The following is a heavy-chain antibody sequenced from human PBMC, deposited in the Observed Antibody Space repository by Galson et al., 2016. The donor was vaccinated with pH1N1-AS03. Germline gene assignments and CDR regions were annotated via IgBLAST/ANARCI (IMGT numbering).Heavy chain of an antibody. J-gene: IGHJ4*02. D-gene: IGHD3-22*01. V-gene: IGHV4-39*07. CDR3: ARDHSHSRGYYVS. CDR1: GASISSSSYC. Sequence: ETLSLTRNVSGASISSSSYCWGWIRQPPGKGLEWIGSICYSVTTYYNPSLKSRLTISVETSKNQFSLKLSSVTAADTAVYFCARDHSHSRGYYVSWGPGTSVTVSS. CDR2: ICYSVTT.